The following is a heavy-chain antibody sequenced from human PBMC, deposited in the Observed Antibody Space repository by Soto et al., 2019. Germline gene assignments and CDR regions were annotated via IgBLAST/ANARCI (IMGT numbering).Heavy chain of an antibody. CDR3: ARHRSRIAAAVFDY. V-gene: IGHV4-39*01. J-gene: IGHJ4*02. CDR1: GGSISSSSYY. Sequence: QLQLQESGPGLVKPSETLSLTCTVSGGSISSSSYYWGWIRQPPGKGLEWIGSIYYSGSTYYNPSLKSRVTISVDTSKNQFSLKLSSVTAADTAVYYCARHRSRIAAAVFDYWGQGTLVTVSS. D-gene: IGHD6-13*01. CDR2: IYYSGST.